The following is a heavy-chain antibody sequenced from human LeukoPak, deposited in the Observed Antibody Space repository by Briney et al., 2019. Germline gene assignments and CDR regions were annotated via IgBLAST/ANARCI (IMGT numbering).Heavy chain of an antibody. CDR1: EFSVGSNY. V-gene: IGHV3-53*01. Sequence: GGSLRLSCAASEFSVGSNYMTWVRQAPGKGLVWVSHVKTDGRTTHYADSVKGRFTISRDNSKNTLYLQMNSLRAEDTAVYYCARDDYGETFDYWGQGTLVTVSS. D-gene: IGHD4-17*01. CDR3: ARDDYGETFDY. CDR2: VKTDGRTT. J-gene: IGHJ4*02.